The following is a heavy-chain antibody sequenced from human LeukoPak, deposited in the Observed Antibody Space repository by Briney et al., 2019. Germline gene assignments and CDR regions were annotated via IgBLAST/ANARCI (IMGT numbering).Heavy chain of an antibody. Sequence: GGSLRLPCAASGFTFSDYLMHCVREAPEEGVVWVSRVNLDGGSTSYADSVRGGFTISSDNAKNTLSMQMKSLRAEDTAVYYCARDRSISAAGDTYWGQGTLVTVSS. V-gene: IGHV3-74*01. CDR3: ARDRSISAAGDTY. CDR2: VNLDGGST. J-gene: IGHJ4*02. D-gene: IGHD6-13*01. CDR1: GFTFSDYL.